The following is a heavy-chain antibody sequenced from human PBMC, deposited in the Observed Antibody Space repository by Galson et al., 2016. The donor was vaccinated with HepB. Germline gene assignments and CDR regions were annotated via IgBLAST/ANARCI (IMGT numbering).Heavy chain of an antibody. Sequence: SVKVSCKASGYTFIDYYIHWVRQAPGQGLEWMGWINPHSGGTDYARRFQDWVTVTRDTSISTVYMELSRLKSDDKAIYYCAREGSVPGYYFDQWGQGTLVTVSS. V-gene: IGHV1-2*04. CDR1: GYTFIDYY. J-gene: IGHJ4*02. D-gene: IGHD3-10*01. CDR3: AREGSVPGYYFDQ. CDR2: INPHSGGT.